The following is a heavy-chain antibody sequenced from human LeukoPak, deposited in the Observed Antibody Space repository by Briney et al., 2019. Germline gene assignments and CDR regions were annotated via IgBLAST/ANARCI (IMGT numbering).Heavy chain of an antibody. CDR3: AKGGESSGYYGGPDY. D-gene: IGHD3-22*01. V-gene: IGHV3-30*18. CDR2: TSYDGSNK. CDR1: GFTFSNYG. J-gene: IGHJ4*02. Sequence: GGSLRLSCAASGFTFSNYGMRWVRQAPGKGLEWVAVTSYDGSNKYYRDSVKGRFTISRDNSKNTLYLQMNSLRTEDTAVYYCAKGGESSGYYGGPDYWGQGTLVTVSS.